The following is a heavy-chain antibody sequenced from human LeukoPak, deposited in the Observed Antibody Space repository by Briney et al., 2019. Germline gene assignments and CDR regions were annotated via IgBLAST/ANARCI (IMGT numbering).Heavy chain of an antibody. Sequence: GGSLRLSCAASGFTFSRYGMHWVRQAPGKGLEWVAFIRYDESTKYYADSVKGRFTISRDNSKNTLYLQMNSLRAEDTAVYYCARVARDFWSGYSKSRNYYYYYYMDVWGKGTTVTVSS. J-gene: IGHJ6*03. CDR1: GFTFSRYG. CDR2: IRYDESTK. CDR3: ARVARDFWSGYSKSRNYYYYYYMDV. D-gene: IGHD3-3*01. V-gene: IGHV3-30*02.